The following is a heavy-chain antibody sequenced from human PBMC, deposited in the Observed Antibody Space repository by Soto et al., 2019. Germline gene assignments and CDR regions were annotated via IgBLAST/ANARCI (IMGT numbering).Heavy chain of an antibody. CDR2: IWYDGSNK. Sequence: LRLSCAASGFTFSSYGMHWVRQAPGKGLEWVAVIWYDGSNKYYADSVKGRFTISRDNSKNTLYLQMNSLRAEDTAVYYCARDNNDYGDSYFDYWGQGTLVTVSS. CDR3: ARDNNDYGDSYFDY. CDR1: GFTFSSYG. J-gene: IGHJ4*02. D-gene: IGHD4-17*01. V-gene: IGHV3-33*01.